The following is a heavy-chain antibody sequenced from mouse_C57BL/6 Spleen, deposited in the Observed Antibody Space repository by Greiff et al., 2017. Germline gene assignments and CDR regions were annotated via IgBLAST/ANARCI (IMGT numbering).Heavy chain of an antibody. J-gene: IGHJ1*03. V-gene: IGHV1-12*01. D-gene: IGHD1-1*01. CDR1: GYTFTSYN. Sequence: SGAELVRPGASVKMSCKASGYTFTSYNMHWVKQTPRQGLEWIGAIYPGNGDTSYNQKFKGKATLPVDKSSSTAYMQLSSLTSEDSAVYFCARTTTVVAHWYFDVWGTGTTVTVSS. CDR3: ARTTTVVAHWYFDV. CDR2: IYPGNGDT.